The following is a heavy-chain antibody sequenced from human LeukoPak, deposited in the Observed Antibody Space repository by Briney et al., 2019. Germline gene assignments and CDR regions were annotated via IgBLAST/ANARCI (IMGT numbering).Heavy chain of an antibody. J-gene: IGHJ4*02. CDR1: GYTFTSYA. Sequence: ASVKVSCKASGYTFTSYAMNWVRQAPGQGLEWMGIINPSGGSTSYAQKFQGRVTMTWDMSTSTVYMDLSSLRAEDTAVYYCARGTRVISPSTKLGIGRYFDYWGQGTLVTVSS. CDR3: ARGTRVISPSTKLGIGRYFDY. CDR2: INPSGGST. D-gene: IGHD7-27*01. V-gene: IGHV1-46*01.